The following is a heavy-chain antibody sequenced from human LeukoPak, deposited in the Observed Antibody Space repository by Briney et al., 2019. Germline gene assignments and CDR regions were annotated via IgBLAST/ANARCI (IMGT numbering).Heavy chain of an antibody. J-gene: IGHJ6*02. D-gene: IGHD2-15*01. CDR3: VKDLGSAITSALALDV. CDR2: ITQTGGTI. Sequence: GGSLRLSCAASGFTFSSYRMSWVRQTPGKGLEWLSYITQTGGTIYYADSVKGRFTISRDNRKNLLHLQMNSLRPDDSAVYYCVKDLGSAITSALALDVWGQGTTVTVSS. CDR1: GFTFSSYR. V-gene: IGHV3-48*04.